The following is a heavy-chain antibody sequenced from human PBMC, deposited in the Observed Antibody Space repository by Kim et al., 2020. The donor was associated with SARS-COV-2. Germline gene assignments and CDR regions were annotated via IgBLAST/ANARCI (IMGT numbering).Heavy chain of an antibody. V-gene: IGHV3-48*02. Sequence: GGSLRLSCAASGFTFSSYSMNWVRQAPGKGLEWVSYISSSSSTIYYADSVKGRFTISRDNAKNSLYLQMNSLRDEDTAVYYCARKLYGYCSSTSCRAYGMDVWGQGTTVTVSS. CDR3: ARKLYGYCSSTSCRAYGMDV. J-gene: IGHJ6*02. D-gene: IGHD2-2*01. CDR1: GFTFSSYS. CDR2: ISSSSSTI.